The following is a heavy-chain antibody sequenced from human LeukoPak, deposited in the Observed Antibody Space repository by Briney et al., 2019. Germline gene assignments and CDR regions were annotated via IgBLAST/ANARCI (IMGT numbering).Heavy chain of an antibody. CDR3: ARDTLGYCTNGVGPNSHPFDI. J-gene: IGHJ3*02. D-gene: IGHD2-8*01. CDR2: IYYSGST. V-gene: IGHV4-59*01. Sequence: SGTLSLTCTVSGGSISSYYWSWIRQPPGKGLEWIGYIYYSGSTNYNPSLKSRVTISVDTSKHQFSLKLSSVTAADAAVYYCARDTLGYCTNGVGPNSHPFDIWGQGTMVTVSS. CDR1: GGSISSYY.